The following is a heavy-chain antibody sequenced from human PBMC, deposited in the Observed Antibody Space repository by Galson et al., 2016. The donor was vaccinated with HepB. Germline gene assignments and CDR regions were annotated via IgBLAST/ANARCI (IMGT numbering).Heavy chain of an antibody. CDR2: INPNTGGT. CDR1: GYTFTGQY. D-gene: IGHD6-19*01. J-gene: IGHJ4*02. Sequence: QSGAEVKKPGESLKISCKASGYTFTGQYLHWVRQAPGQGPEWMGRINPNTGGTTYAQKFQGRVTMTRDTSISTAYMDLSSLTSDDTAVYFCARELDHSSDWPYYWGQGTLVTVSS. V-gene: IGHV1-2*02. CDR3: ARELDHSSDWPYY.